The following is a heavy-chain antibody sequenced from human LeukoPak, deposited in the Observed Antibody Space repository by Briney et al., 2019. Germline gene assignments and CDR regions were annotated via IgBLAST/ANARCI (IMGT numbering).Heavy chain of an antibody. D-gene: IGHD5-24*01. CDR3: ARDWVDGYNYRDRYFDL. V-gene: IGHV1-2*02. CDR1: GYTFTGNF. J-gene: IGHJ2*01. CDR2: INPNSGGT. Sequence: AASVKVSCKASGYTFTGNFIHWVRQAPGQGLEWMGWINPNSGGTNYAQKFQGRVTMTRDTTISTAYLELSRLRSEDTAVYYCARDWVDGYNYRDRYFDLQGRGTLVTVSS.